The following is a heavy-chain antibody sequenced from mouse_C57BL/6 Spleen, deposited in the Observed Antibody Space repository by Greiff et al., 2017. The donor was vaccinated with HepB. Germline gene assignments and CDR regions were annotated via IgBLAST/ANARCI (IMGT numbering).Heavy chain of an antibody. J-gene: IGHJ2*01. CDR2: IDPEDGET. Sequence: VQLQQSGAELVKPGASVKLSCTASGFNIKDYYMHWVKQRTEQGLEWIGRIDPEDGETKYAPKFKGKATITADTSSNTAYLQLSSLTSEDTAVYYCAGSTMVTTVFDYWGQGTTLTVSS. V-gene: IGHV14-2*01. CDR1: GFNIKDYY. D-gene: IGHD2-2*01. CDR3: AGSTMVTTVFDY.